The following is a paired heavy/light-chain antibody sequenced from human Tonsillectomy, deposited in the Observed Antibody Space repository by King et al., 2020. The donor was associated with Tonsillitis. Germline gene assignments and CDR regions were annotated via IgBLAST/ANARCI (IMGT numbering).Light chain of an antibody. V-gene: IGKV2-30*01. J-gene: IGKJ2*01. CDR1: QSLVYKDGNTY. CDR3: MQGTSWPYT. Sequence: DVVMTQSPLSLSVTLGQPASISCRSSQSLVYKDGNTYLNWFQQRPGQSPRRLFYKVSNRDSGVPDRFSGSGSGTDFTLKINRVEAEDVGVYYCMQGTSWPYTFGQGTKLEIK. CDR2: KVS.
Heavy chain of an antibody. CDR2: VSKDGRGQ. J-gene: IGHJ4*02. D-gene: IGHD1-26*01. Sequence: EVQLVESGGGLVQPGGSLRLSCAASGFTFRSYYMAWVRQAPGKGLEWVADVSKDGRGQKYVDSVRGRFTISRDDARNSLYLQMDNLRVDDTAIYYCATDGWELPYGGQFDFWGQGTLVTVSA. CDR1: GFTFRSYY. CDR3: ATDGWELPYGGQFDF. V-gene: IGHV3-7*01.